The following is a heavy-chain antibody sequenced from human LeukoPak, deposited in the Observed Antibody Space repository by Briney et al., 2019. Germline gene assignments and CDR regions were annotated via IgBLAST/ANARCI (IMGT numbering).Heavy chain of an antibody. J-gene: IGHJ4*02. Sequence: GGSLRLSCAASGFTVSSNCMSWVRQAPGKGLEWVSVIYSGGSTYYADSVKGRFTISRHNSKNTLYLQMNSLRAEDTAVYYCARVSGSGSYYIGYWGQGTLVTVSS. CDR1: GFTVSSNC. CDR3: ARVSGSGSYYIGY. CDR2: IYSGGST. V-gene: IGHV3-53*04. D-gene: IGHD3-10*01.